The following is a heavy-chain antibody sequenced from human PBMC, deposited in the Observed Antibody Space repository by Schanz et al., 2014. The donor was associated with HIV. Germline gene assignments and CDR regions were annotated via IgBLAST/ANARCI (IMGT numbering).Heavy chain of an antibody. Sequence: QVQLVESGGGVVQPGRSLRLSCAASGFTFSRDGMNWVRQAPGKGLECVAVISYDGSNEYYADSVKGRFTISRDNPKNTLYLQMNSLRAEDTAIYYCARSPDWAGTDAFDIWGQGTMVTVSS. CDR2: ISYDGSNE. J-gene: IGHJ3*02. CDR1: GFTFSRDG. V-gene: IGHV3-30*03. D-gene: IGHD6-19*01. CDR3: ARSPDWAGTDAFDI.